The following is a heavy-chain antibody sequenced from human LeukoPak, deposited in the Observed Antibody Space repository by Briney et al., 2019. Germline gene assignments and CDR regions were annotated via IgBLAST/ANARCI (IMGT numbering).Heavy chain of an antibody. CDR2: IIPILGIA. Sequence: SVKVSCKASGGTFSSYAISWVRQAPGQGLEWMGRIIPILGIANYAQKFQGRVTITADKSTSTAYMELSSLRSEDTAVYYCASHISSGYSLNDYWGQGTLVTVSS. CDR3: ASHISSGYSLNDY. CDR1: GGTFSSYA. D-gene: IGHD3-22*01. V-gene: IGHV1-69*04. J-gene: IGHJ4*02.